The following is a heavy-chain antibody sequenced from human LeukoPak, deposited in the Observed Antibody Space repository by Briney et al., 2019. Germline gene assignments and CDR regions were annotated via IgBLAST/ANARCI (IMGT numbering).Heavy chain of an antibody. CDR2: IYYSGST. J-gene: IGHJ4*02. V-gene: IGHV4-39*07. CDR3: VRLPGYCSGGSCFYFDY. Sequence: SETLSLTCTVSGGSISSSSYYWGWIRQPPGKGLEWIGSIYYSGSTYYNPSLKSRVTISVDTSKNQFSLKLSSVTAADTAVYYCVRLPGYCSGGSCFYFDYWGQGTLVTVSS. D-gene: IGHD2-15*01. CDR1: GGSISSSSYY.